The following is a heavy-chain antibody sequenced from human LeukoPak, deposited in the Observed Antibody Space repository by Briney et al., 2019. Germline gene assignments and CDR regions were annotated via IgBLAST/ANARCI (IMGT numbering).Heavy chain of an antibody. J-gene: IGHJ4*02. CDR3: ARDREQRGTFFDH. Sequence: PSETLSLTCTVSGGSISSYYWSWIRQPPGKGLEWIGYIYYSGSTNYNPSLKSRVTISVDTSKNQFSLKLRSATTADTAVYFCARDREQRGTFFDHWGQGTLVSVSS. V-gene: IGHV4-59*01. CDR2: IYYSGST. CDR1: GGSISSYY. D-gene: IGHD1/OR15-1a*01.